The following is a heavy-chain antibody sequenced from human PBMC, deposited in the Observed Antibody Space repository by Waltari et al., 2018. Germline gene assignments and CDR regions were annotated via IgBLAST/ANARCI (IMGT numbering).Heavy chain of an antibody. Sequence: EVQLVQSGAEVKKPGATVKISCKASGYTFTDYYMHWVQQAPGKGLEWMGRVDPEDGETIYAEKFQGRVTITADTSTDTAYMELSSLRSEDTAVYYCARADYDSSGYRPYYYYMDVWGKGTTVTVSS. V-gene: IGHV1-69-2*01. D-gene: IGHD3-22*01. CDR3: ARADYDSSGYRPYYYYMDV. CDR2: VDPEDGET. J-gene: IGHJ6*03. CDR1: GYTFTDYY.